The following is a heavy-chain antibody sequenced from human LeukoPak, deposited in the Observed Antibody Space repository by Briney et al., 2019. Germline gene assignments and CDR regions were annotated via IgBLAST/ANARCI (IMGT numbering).Heavy chain of an antibody. CDR2: INPSGGST. D-gene: IGHD3-22*01. CDR3: ARDLAYYYDSSGYYADY. V-gene: IGHV1-46*01. J-gene: IGHJ4*02. Sequence: ASVKVSCKASGYTFTSYYMHWVRQAPGQGLEWMGIINPSGGSTSYAQKFQGRVTMTRDMSTSTVYMELSSLRSEDTAVYYCARDLAYYYDSSGYYADYWGQGTLVTVSS. CDR1: GYTFTSYY.